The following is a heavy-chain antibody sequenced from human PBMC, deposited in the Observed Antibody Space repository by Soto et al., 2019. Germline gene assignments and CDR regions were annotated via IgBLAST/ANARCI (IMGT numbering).Heavy chain of an antibody. D-gene: IGHD3-10*01. CDR3: ARVVTYGSGSYYNHGYFDY. Sequence: PSVKVSCKASGYTFTSYGISWVRQAPGQGLEWMGWISAYNGNENDAQKLQGRVTMTTDTSTSTAYMELRSLRSDDTAVYYCARVVTYGSGSYYNHGYFDYWGQGTLVTGSS. J-gene: IGHJ4*02. CDR1: GYTFTSYG. V-gene: IGHV1-18*04. CDR2: ISAYNGNE.